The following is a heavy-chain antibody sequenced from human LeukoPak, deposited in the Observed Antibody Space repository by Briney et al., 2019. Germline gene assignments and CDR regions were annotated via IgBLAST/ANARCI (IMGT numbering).Heavy chain of an antibody. D-gene: IGHD3-22*01. CDR2: IHSSGST. Sequence: PSETLSLTCTVSGVSISSYYWSWIRQPAGKGLEWIGRIHSSGSTNYNPSLKSRVTMSVETSKNQFSLKLSSVPAADTAVYYCARDRYYYDSSGYLFDYWGQGTLVTVSS. V-gene: IGHV4-4*07. CDR3: ARDRYYYDSSGYLFDY. J-gene: IGHJ4*02. CDR1: GVSISSYY.